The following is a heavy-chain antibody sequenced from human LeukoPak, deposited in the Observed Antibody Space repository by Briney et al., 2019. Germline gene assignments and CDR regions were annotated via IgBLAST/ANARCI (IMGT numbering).Heavy chain of an antibody. CDR1: GYTFTSYG. CDR2: ISAYNGNT. D-gene: IGHD1-26*01. J-gene: IGHJ6*02. V-gene: IGHV1-18*01. CDR3: ARELGGWYYYYGKDV. Sequence: GASVKVSCKASGYTFTSYGISWVRQAPGQGLEWMGWISAYNGNTNYAQKLQGRVTMTTDTSTSTAYMELRSLRSDDTAVYYCARELGGWYYYYGKDVWGQGTTVTVSS.